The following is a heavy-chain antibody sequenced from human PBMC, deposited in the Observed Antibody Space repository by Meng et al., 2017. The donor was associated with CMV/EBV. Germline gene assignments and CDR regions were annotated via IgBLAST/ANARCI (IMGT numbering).Heavy chain of an antibody. V-gene: IGHV1-8*03. CDR1: GYTFTSYD. CDR3: ARSLGARRTGIAAAGFDY. D-gene: IGHD6-13*01. Sequence: ASVKVSCKASGYTFTSYDINWVRQATGQGLEWMGWMNPNSGNTGYAQKFQGRVTITRNTSISTAYMELSSLRSEDTAVYYCARSLGARRTGIAAAGFDYWGLGTLVTVSS. CDR2: MNPNSGNT. J-gene: IGHJ4*02.